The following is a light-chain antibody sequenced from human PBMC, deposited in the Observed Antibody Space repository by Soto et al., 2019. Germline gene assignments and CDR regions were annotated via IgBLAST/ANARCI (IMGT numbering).Light chain of an antibody. V-gene: IGLV2-23*01. Sequence: QSALTQTASVSGSPGQSITISSTGTSSDVGSYNLVSWYQQHPGKAPKLMIYEGSKRPSGVSNRFSGSKSGNTASLTISGLQAEDEADYYCCSYAGSSTLVFGGGTKLTVL. CDR1: SSDVGSYNL. J-gene: IGLJ3*02. CDR2: EGS. CDR3: CSYAGSSTLV.